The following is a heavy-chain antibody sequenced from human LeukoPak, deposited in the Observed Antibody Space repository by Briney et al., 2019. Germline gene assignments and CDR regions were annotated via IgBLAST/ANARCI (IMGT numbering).Heavy chain of an antibody. V-gene: IGHV4-34*01. CDR1: GGSFSGYY. CDR2: INHSGST. J-gene: IGHJ4*02. D-gene: IGHD3-22*01. Sequence: SETLSLTCAVYGGSFSGYYWSWIRQPPGKGLEWIGEINHSGSTNYNPSLKSRVTISVDTSKNQFSLKLSSVTAADTAVYYCARRRDYYDSSGYHYYFDYRGQGTLVTVSS. CDR3: ARRRDYYDSSGYHYYFDY.